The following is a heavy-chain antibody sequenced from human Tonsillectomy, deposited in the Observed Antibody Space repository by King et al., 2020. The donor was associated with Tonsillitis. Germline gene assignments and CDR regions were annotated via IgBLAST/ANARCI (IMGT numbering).Heavy chain of an antibody. CDR2: IKQDGSEK. V-gene: IGHV3-7*01. J-gene: IGHJ3*02. D-gene: IGHD3-22*01. CDR3: ARESPSYDRSGHYSHGGAFDI. CDR1: GFTFSSYW. Sequence: QLVQSGGGLVQPGGSLRLSCAASGFTFSSYWMSWVRQAPGKGLEWVANIKQDGSEKYDVDSVKGRFTISRDNAKNSLYLQMNSLRAEATAGYYCARESPSYDRSGHYSHGGAFDIWGQGTLVTVSS.